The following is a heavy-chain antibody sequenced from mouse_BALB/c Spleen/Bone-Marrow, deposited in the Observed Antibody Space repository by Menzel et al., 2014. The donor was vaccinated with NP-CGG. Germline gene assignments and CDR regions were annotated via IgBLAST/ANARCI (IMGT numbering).Heavy chain of an antibody. CDR2: INPDSSTI. V-gene: IGHV4-1*02. CDR3: ARLGYYGSFAF. D-gene: IGHD1-2*01. J-gene: IGHJ3*01. Sequence: EVQRVESGGGLVQPGGSLKLSCAASGFDFRRIWMSWVRQAPGKGLEWIGEINPDSSTINYTPSLKDKFIISRDNAKNTLYLQMSKVRSEDTALYYCARLGYYGSFAFWGQGTLVTVSA. CDR1: GFDFRRIW.